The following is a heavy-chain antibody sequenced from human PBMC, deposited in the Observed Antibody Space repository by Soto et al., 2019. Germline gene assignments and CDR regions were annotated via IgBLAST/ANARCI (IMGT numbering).Heavy chain of an antibody. CDR2: IIPILGIA. J-gene: IGHJ4*02. CDR1: GGTFSSYT. D-gene: IGHD4-17*01. V-gene: IGHV1-69*02. CDR3: ARAPRTVTTSLVDY. Sequence: QVQLVQSGAEVKKPGSSVKVSCKASGGTFSSYTISWVRQAPGQGLEWMGRIIPILGIANYAQKLQGRVTITADKSTSTAYMELSSLRSEDTAVYYCARAPRTVTTSLVDYWGQGTLVTVSS.